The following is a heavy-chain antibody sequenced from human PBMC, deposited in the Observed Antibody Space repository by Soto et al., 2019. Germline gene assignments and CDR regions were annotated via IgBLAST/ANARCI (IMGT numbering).Heavy chain of an antibody. V-gene: IGHV3-74*01. J-gene: IGHJ6*02. CDR2: IDKAGSSV. CDR1: GFTFSSYW. CDR3: TRVGGSVSGRDV. Sequence: EVQLVESGGGLVQPGGSLRLSCAASGFTFSSYWMHWVRQAPGKGLVWVSRIDKAGSSVRYADSGKGRFTISRDNAKHTMYLRMTSLRAEDTAVYYCTRVGGSVSGRDVWGQGPTVTVSS. D-gene: IGHD1-26*01.